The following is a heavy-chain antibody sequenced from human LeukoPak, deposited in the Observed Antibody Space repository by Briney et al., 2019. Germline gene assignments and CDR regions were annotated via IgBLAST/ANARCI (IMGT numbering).Heavy chain of an antibody. CDR3: GGGYYWDS. CDR2: TRNNAPTYTT. D-gene: IGHD3-22*01. V-gene: IGHV3-72*01. Sequence: PGGSLRLSCVASGFTLRDHDMHWFRQAPGKGLEWVGLTRNNAPTYTTEYAASVRGRFAISRDDSKNSVDLQMNGLKAEDPAVYFCGGGYYWDSWGQGSLVTVSS. J-gene: IGHJ5*01. CDR1: GFTLRDHD.